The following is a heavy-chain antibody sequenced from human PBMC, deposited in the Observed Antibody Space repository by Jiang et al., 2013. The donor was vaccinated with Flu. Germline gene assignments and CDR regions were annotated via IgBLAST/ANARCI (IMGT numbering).Heavy chain of an antibody. J-gene: IGHJ4*01. D-gene: IGHD3-10*01. CDR3: ASGWYGERYDY. CDR2: IYYSGIT. Sequence: GPGLVKSSETLSLTCSVSAGSISNSDYYWGWIRQPPGKGLEWIGSIYYSGITYYSPSLKSRVTLSIDTSKNQFYLSLTSLTAADTAVYYCASGWYGERYDYWGHGTLVTVSS. CDR1: AGSISNSDYY. V-gene: IGHV4-39*01.